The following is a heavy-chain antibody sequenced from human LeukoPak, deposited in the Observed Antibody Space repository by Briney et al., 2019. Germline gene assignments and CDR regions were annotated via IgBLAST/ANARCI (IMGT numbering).Heavy chain of an antibody. D-gene: IGHD6-13*01. CDR2: IYYTGGT. V-gene: IGHV4-39*01. CDR1: GGSITSSSYY. CDR3: ASHLSSWYPGFDY. Sequence: SETLSLTCSVSGGSITSSSYYWGWIRQPPEKGLEWIGSIYYTGGTYYSPSLKSRVTISVDTSKNQFSLKLTSVTAADTAVYYCASHLSSWYPGFDYWGQGTLVTVSS. J-gene: IGHJ4*02.